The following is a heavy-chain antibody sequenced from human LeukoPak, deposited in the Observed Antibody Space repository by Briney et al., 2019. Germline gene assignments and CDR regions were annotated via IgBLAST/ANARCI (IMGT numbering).Heavy chain of an antibody. V-gene: IGHV3-21*01. D-gene: IGHD3-3*01. CDR3: AKTIFGVVMEDYGMDV. CDR2: ISSSSSYI. Sequence: GGSLRLSCAASGFTFSSYSMNWVRQAPGKGLEWVSSISSSSSYIYYADSVKGRFTISRDNAKNSLYLQMNSLRAEDTAVYYCAKTIFGVVMEDYGMDVWGQGTTVTVSS. CDR1: GFTFSSYS. J-gene: IGHJ6*02.